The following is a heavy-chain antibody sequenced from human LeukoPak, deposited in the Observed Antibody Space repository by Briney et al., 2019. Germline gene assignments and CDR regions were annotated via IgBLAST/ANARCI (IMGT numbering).Heavy chain of an antibody. V-gene: IGHV4-39*01. D-gene: IGHD6-13*01. CDR3: ARHSSSWYYFDY. CDR2: ISYSGTT. CDR1: DVSISSGIDY. J-gene: IGHJ4*02. Sequence: PSETLSLTCSVSDVSISSGIDYWGWIRQPPGRGLEWIGSISYSGTTFYTPSLKSRGTISVDTSKNQFSLKLNSLTATDTAIYYCARHSSSWYYFDYWAQGILVTVSS.